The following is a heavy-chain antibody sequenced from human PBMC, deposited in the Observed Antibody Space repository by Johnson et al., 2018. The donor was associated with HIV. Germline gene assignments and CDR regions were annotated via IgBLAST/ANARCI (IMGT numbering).Heavy chain of an antibody. CDR3: ARDRFGSGRPNAFDL. D-gene: IGHD3-10*01. V-gene: IGHV3-66*02. CDR1: GFTVSSNY. J-gene: IGHJ3*01. Sequence: MLLVESGGDLVQPGGSLRLSCAASGFTVSSNYMNWVRQAPGKGLEWVSVIYSGGSTYYADSVTGRFTISRDNSKNTLYLQMNSLRIEDTAVYYCARDRFGSGRPNAFDLWGQGTMVTVSS. CDR2: IYSGGST.